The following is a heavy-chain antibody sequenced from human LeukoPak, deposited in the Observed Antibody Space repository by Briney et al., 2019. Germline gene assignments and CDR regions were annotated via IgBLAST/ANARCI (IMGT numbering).Heavy chain of an antibody. J-gene: IGHJ1*01. V-gene: IGHV3-23*01. CDR2: ISPRGDIT. CDR1: GFSFRSHG. Sequence: PGGTLRLSCAASGFSFRSHGMNWVRQAPGKGLEWVSGISPRGDITYYTDSVRGRFTISRDNFKNTVSLQVNSLRAEDTAMYYCAKDDDWGRFNHWGQGTLVTVSS. D-gene: IGHD3-16*01. CDR3: AKDDDWGRFNH.